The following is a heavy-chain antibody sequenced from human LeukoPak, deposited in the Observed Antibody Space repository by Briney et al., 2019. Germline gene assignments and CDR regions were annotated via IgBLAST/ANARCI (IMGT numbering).Heavy chain of an antibody. CDR3: ARAVPVVYMDV. V-gene: IGHV4-31*03. Sequence: SETLSLTCTVSGGPISSDGYYWSWIRLHPGKDLEWIGYIYYSGSTYYNPSLKSRVTISVDTSKNQFSLKLSSVTAADTAVYYCARAVPVVYMDVWGKGTTVTVSS. CDR1: GGPISSDGYY. J-gene: IGHJ6*03. D-gene: IGHD4-23*01. CDR2: IYYSGST.